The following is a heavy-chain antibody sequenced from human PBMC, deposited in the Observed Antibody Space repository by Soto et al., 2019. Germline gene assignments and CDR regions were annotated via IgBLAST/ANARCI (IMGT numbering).Heavy chain of an antibody. CDR3: ARGAGGYYYIDA. V-gene: IGHV3-74*01. CDR2: LYTDGSRT. D-gene: IGHD3-10*01. J-gene: IGHJ6*03. CDR1: GFTFSSYW. Sequence: EVQLVESGGGLVRAGGSLRLSCAASGFTFSSYWMHWVRQVPGKGLVWVSRLYTDGSRTSYADSVKGRFTISRDNAKNTLYLQMNSLRAEDTAVYYCARGAGGYYYIDAWGKGTTVTVSS.